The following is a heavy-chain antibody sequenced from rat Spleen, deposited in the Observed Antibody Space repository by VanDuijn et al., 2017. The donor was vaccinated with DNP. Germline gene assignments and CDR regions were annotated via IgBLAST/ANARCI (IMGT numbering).Heavy chain of an antibody. CDR2: ISYSGST. Sequence: EVQLQESGSGLVKPSQSLSLTCSVTGYSITSNYWGWIRKFPGNKMEYIGHISYSGSTNYNPALKSRLSITRDTSKNRFFLHLNSVTTEDTATYYCARWTRYFDYWGQGVMVTVSS. CDR3: ARWTRYFDY. D-gene: IGHD1-7*01. J-gene: IGHJ2*01. CDR1: GYSITSNY. V-gene: IGHV3-1*01.